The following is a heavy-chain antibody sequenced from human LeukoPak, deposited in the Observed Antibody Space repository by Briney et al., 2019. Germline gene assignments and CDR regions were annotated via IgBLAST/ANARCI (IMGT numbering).Heavy chain of an antibody. D-gene: IGHD4-17*01. V-gene: IGHV4-34*01. CDR2: VNHSGST. Sequence: EVNHSGSTNYNPSLKSRVTISVDTSKNQFSLKLSSVTAADTAVYYCARGRPTVTNAIFDYWGQGTLVTVSS. J-gene: IGHJ4*02. CDR3: ARGRPTVTNAIFDY.